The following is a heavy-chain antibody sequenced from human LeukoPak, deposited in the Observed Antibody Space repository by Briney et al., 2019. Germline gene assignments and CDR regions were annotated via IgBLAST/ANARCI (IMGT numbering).Heavy chain of an antibody. J-gene: IGHJ5*02. CDR2: IYYSGST. CDR3: ARRNSGYTPNWFDP. D-gene: IGHD3-22*01. CDR1: GGSISSRSYY. V-gene: IGHV4-39*01. Sequence: PSETLSLTCTVSGGSISSRSYYWGWIRQPPGKGLEWIGNIYYSGSTYYNPSLKSRVTISVDTSRNQFSLKLSSVTAADTAVYYCARRNSGYTPNWFDPWGQGTLVTVSS.